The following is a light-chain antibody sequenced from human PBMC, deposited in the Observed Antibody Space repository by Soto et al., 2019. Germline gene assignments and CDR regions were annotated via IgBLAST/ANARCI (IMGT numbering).Light chain of an antibody. CDR3: QQRSNWPRVT. J-gene: IGKJ3*01. CDR2: DAS. Sequence: EMVLTQSPATLSLSPGERATLSSRASQSVSSYLAWYQQKPGQAPRLLIYDASNRATGIPARFSGSGSGTDFTLTISSLEPEDFAVYYCQQRSNWPRVTFGPGTKVDIK. CDR1: QSVSSY. V-gene: IGKV3-11*01.